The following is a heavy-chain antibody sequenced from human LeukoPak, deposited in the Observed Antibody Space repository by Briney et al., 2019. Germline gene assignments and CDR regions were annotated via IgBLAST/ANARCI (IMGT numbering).Heavy chain of an antibody. CDR1: GGSISSYY. V-gene: IGHV4-59*01. CDR3: AREGYGSGASLDV. J-gene: IGHJ6*04. CDR2: IYYSGST. Sequence: ASETLSLTCTVSGGSISSYYWSWIRQPPGKGLEWIGYIYYSGSTNYNPSLKSRVTISVDTSKNQFSLKLSSVTAADTAVYYCAREGYGSGASLDVWGKGTTVTVSS. D-gene: IGHD3-10*01.